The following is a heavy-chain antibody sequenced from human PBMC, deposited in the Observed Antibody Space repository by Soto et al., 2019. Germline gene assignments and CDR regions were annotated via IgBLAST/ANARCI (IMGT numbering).Heavy chain of an antibody. CDR3: AKDGGHTCYIGCWFDP. Sequence: EVQLLESGGGLVQPGGSLRLSCTASEFTFSKSALTWVRQAPGKGLEWVSSISGSGATTYYADSAKGRFTISRDDSKNTLYLQMNSLRAEDTAIYYCAKDGGHTCYIGCWFDPWGQGTLFTVSS. CDR1: EFTFSKSA. V-gene: IGHV3-23*01. J-gene: IGHJ5*02. CDR2: ISGSGATT. D-gene: IGHD2-15*01.